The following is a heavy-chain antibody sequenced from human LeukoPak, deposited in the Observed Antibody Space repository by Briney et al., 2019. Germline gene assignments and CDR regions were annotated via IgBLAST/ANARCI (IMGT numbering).Heavy chain of an antibody. CDR3: ARSATNRDISASGSDYYYYGMDV. Sequence: GASVKVSCKASGYTFTSYRISWVRQAPGQGLEWMGWISAYNGNTNYAQKLQGRVTMTTDTSMSTAYMELRSLRSDDTAVYYCARSATNRDISASGSDYYYYGMDVWGQGTTVTVSS. CDR1: GYTFTSYR. V-gene: IGHV1-18*01. J-gene: IGHJ6*02. CDR2: ISAYNGNT. D-gene: IGHD3-10*01.